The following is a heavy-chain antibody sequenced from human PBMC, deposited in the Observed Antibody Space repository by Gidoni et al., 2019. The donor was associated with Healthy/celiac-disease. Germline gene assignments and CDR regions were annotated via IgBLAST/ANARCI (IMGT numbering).Heavy chain of an antibody. D-gene: IGHD6-19*01. J-gene: IGHJ4*02. CDR3: ARGIAVAGIGN. Sequence: QVQLQQWGAGLLTHSETLSLTCAVYGGSFSGYYWSWIRQPPGKGLEWIGEINHSGSTNYNPCLKSRVTISVDTSKNQFSLKLSSVTAADTAVYYCARGIAVAGIGNWGQGTLVTVTS. V-gene: IGHV4-34*01. CDR2: INHSGST. CDR1: GGSFSGYY.